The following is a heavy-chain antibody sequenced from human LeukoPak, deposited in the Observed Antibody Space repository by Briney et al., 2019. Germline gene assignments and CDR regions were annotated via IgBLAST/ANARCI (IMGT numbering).Heavy chain of an antibody. CDR3: ARAEGEALRVVTVGGAFDI. D-gene: IGHD2-21*02. Sequence: GGSLRLSCAASGFTFSDYYMSWIRQAPGKGLEWGSYISSSGSTIYYADSVKGRFTISRDKAKNSLYLQMNSLRPEDTAVYYCARAEGEALRVVTVGGAFDIWGQGTMVTVSS. CDR1: GFTFSDYY. V-gene: IGHV3-11*04. CDR2: ISSSGSTI. J-gene: IGHJ3*02.